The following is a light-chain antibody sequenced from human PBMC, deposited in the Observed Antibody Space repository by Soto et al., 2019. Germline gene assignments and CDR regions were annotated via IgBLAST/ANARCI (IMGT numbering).Light chain of an antibody. CDR1: QTVTDY. V-gene: IGKV1-39*01. CDR3: HQTYSTPQT. Sequence: DIQMTQSPSSLSASVGDRVTITCRAGQTVTDYLNWYQHKPGKAPKLLIYSASTLQSGVPSRFSGSGYGTDFTLTITSLQPEDFGTYYSHQTYSTPQTFGQGTKLDIK. CDR2: SAS. J-gene: IGKJ1*01.